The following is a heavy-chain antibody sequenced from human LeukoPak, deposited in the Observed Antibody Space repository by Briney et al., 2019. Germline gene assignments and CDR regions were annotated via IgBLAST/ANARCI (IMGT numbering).Heavy chain of an antibody. CDR1: GFTFNNYA. J-gene: IGHJ4*02. CDR2: IFGGGGSA. Sequence: PGGSLRLSCTASGFTFNNYAMYWVRQAPRKGLEWVAGIFGGGGSAHYADSVKGRFTISRDNSKNTVYLQMDSLRGEDTAVYYCTKTTTGYSSGQYPGWPADHWGQGALVTVSS. D-gene: IGHD3-22*01. V-gene: IGHV3-23*01. CDR3: TKTTTGYSSGQYPGWPADH.